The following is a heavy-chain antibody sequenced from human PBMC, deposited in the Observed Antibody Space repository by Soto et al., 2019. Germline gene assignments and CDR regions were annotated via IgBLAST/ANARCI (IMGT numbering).Heavy chain of an antibody. CDR1: GGSISSYY. CDR3: AKDHDVVVTWYFDY. J-gene: IGHJ4*02. D-gene: IGHD2-21*02. CDR2: IYTSGST. Sequence: SETLSLTCTVSGGSISSYYWSWIRQPAGKGLEWIGRIYTSGSTNYNPSLKSRVTMSVDTSKNQFSLKLSSVTAADTAVYYCAKDHDVVVTWYFDYWGQGTLVTVSS. V-gene: IGHV4-4*07.